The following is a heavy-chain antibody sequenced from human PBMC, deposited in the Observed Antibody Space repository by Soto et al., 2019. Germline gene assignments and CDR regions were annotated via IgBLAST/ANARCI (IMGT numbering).Heavy chain of an antibody. CDR2: MSYDGTNE. CDR1: GFIFSSYA. D-gene: IGHD3-22*01. V-gene: IGHV3-30*18. CDR3: GKDLHHSSGYFFTVRLNAMDV. J-gene: IGHJ6*01. Sequence: GSLRLSCAASGFIFSSYAMQWVRQAPGKGLEWVALMSYDGTNEYYADSGKGRFTISRDNSKNMLFLQINGLRAEDTAVYYCGKDLHHSSGYFFTVRLNAMDVWGQGTTVTVSS.